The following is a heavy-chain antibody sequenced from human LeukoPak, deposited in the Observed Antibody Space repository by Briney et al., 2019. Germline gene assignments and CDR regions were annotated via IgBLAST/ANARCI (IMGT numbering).Heavy chain of an antibody. Sequence: PGGSLRLSCAASGFSLGNKAMTWVRQAPAKGLEWVAAISTSGGSTSYADSVKGRFTISRDVSKSTLSLQMHSLRVEDTATYYCAKDAGAPGTSDWYFDLWGRGTLVTVSS. V-gene: IGHV3-23*01. D-gene: IGHD3-10*01. CDR3: AKDAGAPGTSDWYFDL. CDR2: ISTSGGST. J-gene: IGHJ2*01. CDR1: GFSLGNKA.